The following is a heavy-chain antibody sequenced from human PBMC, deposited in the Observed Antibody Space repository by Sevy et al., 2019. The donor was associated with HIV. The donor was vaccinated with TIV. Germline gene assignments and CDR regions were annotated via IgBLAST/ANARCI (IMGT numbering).Heavy chain of an antibody. CDR1: GFTFSSYG. V-gene: IGHV3-33*01. CDR2: IWYDGSKK. CDR3: ARGLAALPGYYYGMDV. J-gene: IGHJ6*02. D-gene: IGHD6-6*01. Sequence: GGSLRLSCAASGFTFSSYGMHWVRQTPGKGLEWVGVIWYDGSKKNYGDSVKGRFTISRDYSKNTLYLQMNSLRAEDTAVYYCARGLAALPGYYYGMDVWGQGTTVTVSS.